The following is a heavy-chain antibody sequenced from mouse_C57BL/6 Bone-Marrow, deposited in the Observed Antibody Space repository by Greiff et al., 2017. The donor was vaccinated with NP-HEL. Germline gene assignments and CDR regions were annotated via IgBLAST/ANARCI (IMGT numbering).Heavy chain of an antibody. CDR2: IDPENGDT. CDR3: TRYDGYDY. J-gene: IGHJ2*01. CDR1: GFNIKDDY. V-gene: IGHV14-4*01. D-gene: IGHD2-3*01. Sequence: DVQLVESGAELVRPGASVKLSCTASGFNIKDDYMHWVKQRPEQGLEWIGWIDPENGDTEYASKFQGKATITADTSSNTAYLQLSSLTSEDTAVYYCTRYDGYDYWGQGTTLTVSS.